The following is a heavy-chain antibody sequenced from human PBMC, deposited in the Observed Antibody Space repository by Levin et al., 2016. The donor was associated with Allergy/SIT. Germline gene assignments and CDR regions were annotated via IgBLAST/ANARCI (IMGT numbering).Heavy chain of an antibody. Sequence: SETLSLTCTVSGGSMSSYYWSWIRQSPGKGLKWIGYIYYSGSTNYNPSLKSRVTISVDTSKNQFSLKLSSVTAADTAVYYCARLSRYYYGSGAGSGFDYWGQGTLVTVSS. CDR3: ARLSRYYYGSGAGSGFDY. J-gene: IGHJ4*02. CDR1: GGSMSSYY. CDR2: IYYSGST. V-gene: IGHV4-59*13. D-gene: IGHD3-10*01.